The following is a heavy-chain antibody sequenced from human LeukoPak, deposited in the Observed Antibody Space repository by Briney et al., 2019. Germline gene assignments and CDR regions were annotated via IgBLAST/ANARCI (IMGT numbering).Heavy chain of an antibody. J-gene: IGHJ4*02. D-gene: IGHD6-6*01. CDR1: GFTFSSYA. CDR3: AKAPYSSSSAFDY. V-gene: IGHV3-23*01. CDR2: ISGSGGST. Sequence: GGSLRLSCAASGFTFSSYAMSWVRQVPGKGLEWVSAISGSGGSTYYADSVKGRFTISRDNSKNTLYLQMNSLRAEDTAVYYCAKAPYSSSSAFDYWGQGTLVTVSS.